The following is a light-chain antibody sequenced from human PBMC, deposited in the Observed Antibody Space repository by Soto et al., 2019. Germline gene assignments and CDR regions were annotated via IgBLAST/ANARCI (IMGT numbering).Light chain of an antibody. J-gene: IGKJ1*01. CDR2: AAT. Sequence: DIQMTQSPSSLSAFVGDSVTVTCRASQPIGTSLHWYQQKAGKAPKVLISAATKLQSGVPSRFTGGGSGTDFTLTISNLQPEDSATYYCQQGYNTFCTFGRGTKVDIK. CDR1: QPIGTS. CDR3: QQGYNTFCT. V-gene: IGKV1-39*01.